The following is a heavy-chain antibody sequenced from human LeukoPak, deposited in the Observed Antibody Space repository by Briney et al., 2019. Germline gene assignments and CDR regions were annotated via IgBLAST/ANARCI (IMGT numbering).Heavy chain of an antibody. CDR2: IYYSGST. J-gene: IGHJ4*02. V-gene: IGHV4-59*01. CDR3: ARVIMGSGLYYFDY. CDR1: GGSISSYY. Sequence: SETLSLTCTVSGGSISSYYWSWIRRPPGKGLEWIGYIYYSGSTNYNPSLKSRVTISVDTSKNQFSLKLSSVTAADTAVYYCARVIMGSGLYYFDYWGQGTLVTVSS. D-gene: IGHD2-15*01.